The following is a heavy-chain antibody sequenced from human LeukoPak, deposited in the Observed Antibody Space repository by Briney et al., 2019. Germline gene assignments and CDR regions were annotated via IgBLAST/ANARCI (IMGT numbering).Heavy chain of an antibody. J-gene: IGHJ4*02. D-gene: IGHD6-19*01. CDR2: ISGSCGST. V-gene: IGHV3-23*01. CDR3: AKCSSGWYGLAYFDY. CDR1: GLPLSSFG. Sequence: GVTLRLPCAVSGLPLSSFGKSWACRAPGKGQEGVSAISGSCGSTYYADSVKGRFTISRDNSKSTLYLQMHSLRADDTAVYYCAKCSSGWYGLAYFDYWGQGTLVTVSS.